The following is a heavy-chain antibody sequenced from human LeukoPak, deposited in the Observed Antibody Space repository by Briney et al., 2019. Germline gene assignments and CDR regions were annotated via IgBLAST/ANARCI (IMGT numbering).Heavy chain of an antibody. J-gene: IGHJ4*02. CDR1: GFTFSSYW. Sequence: GGSLRLSCAASGFTFSSYWVSWVRQAPGKGLEWVANIKQDGSEKYYVDSVKGRFTISRDNAKNSLYLQMNSLRAEDTAVYYCARNAYYYGSGSPLGYWGQGTLVTVSS. D-gene: IGHD3-10*01. V-gene: IGHV3-7*01. CDR3: ARNAYYYGSGSPLGY. CDR2: IKQDGSEK.